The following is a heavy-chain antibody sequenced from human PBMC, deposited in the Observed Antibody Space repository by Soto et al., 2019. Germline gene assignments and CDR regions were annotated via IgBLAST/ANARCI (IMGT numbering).Heavy chain of an antibody. D-gene: IGHD3-10*01. CDR1: GGSISSYY. CDR3: ARTRNMVRGAYYYFDY. CDR2: IYYSGST. Sequence: SETLSLTCTVSGGSISSYYWSWIRQPPGKGLEWIGYIYYSGSTNYNPSLKSRVTISVDTSKNQFSLKLSSVTAADTAVYYCARTRNMVRGAYYYFDYWGQGTLVTVSS. V-gene: IGHV4-59*01. J-gene: IGHJ4*02.